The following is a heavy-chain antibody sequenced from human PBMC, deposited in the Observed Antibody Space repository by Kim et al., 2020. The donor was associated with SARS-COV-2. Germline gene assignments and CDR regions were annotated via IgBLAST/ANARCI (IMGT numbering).Heavy chain of an antibody. V-gene: IGHV3-53*01. Sequence: GGSLRLSCVASGFTISRNYMNWVRQAPGEGLEWVSVIYSGGSTLYADSVKGRFTVSRDISKSTVYLQMNSLRADDTAVYYCARSGGYSYCAMDVWGQGTT. CDR2: IYSGGST. CDR1: GFTISRNY. J-gene: IGHJ6*02. D-gene: IGHD5-12*01. CDR3: ARSGGYSYCAMDV.